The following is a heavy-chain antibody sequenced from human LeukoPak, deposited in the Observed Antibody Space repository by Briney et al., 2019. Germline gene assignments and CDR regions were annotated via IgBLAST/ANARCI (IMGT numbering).Heavy chain of an antibody. D-gene: IGHD6-13*01. J-gene: IGHJ6*02. CDR2: INPNSGGT. Sequence: ASVKVSCKASGYTFTGYYMHWVRQAPGQGLEWMGWINPNSGGTNYAQKFQGWVTMTRDTSISTAYMELSRLRSDDTAVYYCAREQYSSSWYPNYYYYYGMDVWGQGTTVTVSS. V-gene: IGHV1-2*04. CDR1: GYTFTGYY. CDR3: AREQYSSSWYPNYYYYYGMDV.